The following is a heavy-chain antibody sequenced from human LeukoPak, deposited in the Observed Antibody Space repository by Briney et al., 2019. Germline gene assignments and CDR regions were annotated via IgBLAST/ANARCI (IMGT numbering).Heavy chain of an antibody. D-gene: IGHD3-10*01. CDR3: ARDRDYGSGIFDH. J-gene: IGHJ4*02. V-gene: IGHV1-2*02. CDR2: INPNSGGT. Sequence: ASVKVSCKASEYTFTGYYMHWVRQAPGQGLEWMGWINPNSGGTNYAQKFQGRVTMTRDTSISTAYMELNRLRSDDTAVYYCARDRDYGSGIFDHWGQGTLVTVSS. CDR1: EYTFTGYY.